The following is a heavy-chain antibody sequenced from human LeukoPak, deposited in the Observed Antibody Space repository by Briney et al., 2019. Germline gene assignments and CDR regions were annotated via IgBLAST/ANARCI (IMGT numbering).Heavy chain of an antibody. CDR3: AKALSGSYRVYFDY. CDR2: ISDSGGST. J-gene: IGHJ4*02. V-gene: IGHV3-23*01. Sequence: GGSLRLSCAASGFTFSSYAMSWVRQAPGKGLEWVSAISDSGGSTYYADSVKGRFTISRDNSKNTLYLQMNSLRAEDTAVYYCAKALSGSYRVYFDYWGQGTLVTVSS. CDR1: GFTFSSYA. D-gene: IGHD1-26*01.